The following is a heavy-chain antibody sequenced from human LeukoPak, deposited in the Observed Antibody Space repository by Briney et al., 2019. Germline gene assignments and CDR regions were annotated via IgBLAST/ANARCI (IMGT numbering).Heavy chain of an antibody. J-gene: IGHJ4*02. Sequence: GRSLRPSCAASGFTFSNYGLHWVRQAPGEGLEWVSLISKDGRDIQYAHSVKGRFTISRDNSKNTLYLQMNSLRAEDTAVYYCARDSLLSPGTGGSLDYWGQGTLVTVSS. CDR3: ARDSLLSPGTGGSLDY. D-gene: IGHD2-8*02. CDR1: GFTFSNYG. CDR2: ISKDGRDI. V-gene: IGHV3-30*04.